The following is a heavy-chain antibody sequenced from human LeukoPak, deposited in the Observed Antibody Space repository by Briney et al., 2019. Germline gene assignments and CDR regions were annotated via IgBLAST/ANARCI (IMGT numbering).Heavy chain of an antibody. V-gene: IGHV3-23*01. CDR1: GFTFSSYA. J-gene: IGHJ4*02. CDR3: AKDTTTYGSGSYYHY. CDR2: ISGSGGST. D-gene: IGHD3-10*01. Sequence: GGSLRLSCAASGFTFSSYAMSWVRQAPGKGLEWVSAISGSGGSTYYADPVKGRFTISRDNSKNTLYLQMNSLRAEDTAVYYCAKDTTTYGSGSYYHYWGQGTLVTVSS.